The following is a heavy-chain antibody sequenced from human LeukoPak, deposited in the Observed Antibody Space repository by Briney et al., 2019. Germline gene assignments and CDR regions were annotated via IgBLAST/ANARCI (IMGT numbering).Heavy chain of an antibody. CDR2: FDLEDDER. V-gene: IGHV1-24*01. CDR3: ATEVEYDSDGYLVDY. Sequence: ASVKVSCKVSGSTLSEFAIHWVRRAPGKGLEWMGGFDLEDDERRYSEKFQDRVTMTEDASTDTAYMFLSSLRSEDTAVYYCATEVEYDSDGYLVDYWGQGTLVTVSS. CDR1: GSTLSEFA. D-gene: IGHD3-22*01. J-gene: IGHJ4*02.